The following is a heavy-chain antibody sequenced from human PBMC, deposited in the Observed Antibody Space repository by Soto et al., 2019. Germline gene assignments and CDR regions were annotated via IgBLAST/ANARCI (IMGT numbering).Heavy chain of an antibody. J-gene: IGHJ6*03. Sequence: GGSLRLSCAASGFTFSSYGMHWVRQAPGKGLEWVAVIWYDGSNKYYADSVKGRFTISRDNSKNTLYLQMNSLRAEDTAVYYCARGLARGSGSWYMDVWGKGTTVTVSS. CDR1: GFTFSSYG. CDR2: IWYDGSNK. CDR3: ARGLARGSGSWYMDV. V-gene: IGHV3-33*01. D-gene: IGHD3-10*01.